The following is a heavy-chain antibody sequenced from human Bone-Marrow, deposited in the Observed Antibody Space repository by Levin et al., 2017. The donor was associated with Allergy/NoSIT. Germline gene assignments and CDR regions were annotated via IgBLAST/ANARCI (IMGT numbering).Heavy chain of an antibody. J-gene: IGHJ1*01. CDR1: GFTFSSYW. V-gene: IGHV3-74*01. Sequence: HGESLKISCAASGFTFSSYWMHWVRQAPGKGLVWVSHINSDGSNTNYADSVKGRFTFSRDNAKNTLYLQMNSLRAEDTAVYYCARGGCSSTRFPDHWGQPPLVTVSS. CDR3: ARGGCSSTRFPDH. CDR2: INSDGSNT. D-gene: IGHD2-2*01.